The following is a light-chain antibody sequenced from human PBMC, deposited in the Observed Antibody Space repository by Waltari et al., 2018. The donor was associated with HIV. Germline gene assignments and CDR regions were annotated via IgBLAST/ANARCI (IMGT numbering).Light chain of an antibody. CDR2: DTN. CDR3: VLYMGSGIWV. J-gene: IGLJ3*02. Sequence: QTVVTQEPSFSVSHGGTVTLTCGLSSGSVSTSYYPSWYQQTPRQAPRTLTYDTNTRSSGAPDRFPGSILGNKAALTITGAQADDECDYYCVLYMGSGIWVFGGGTKLTVL. V-gene: IGLV8-61*01. CDR1: SGSVSTSYY.